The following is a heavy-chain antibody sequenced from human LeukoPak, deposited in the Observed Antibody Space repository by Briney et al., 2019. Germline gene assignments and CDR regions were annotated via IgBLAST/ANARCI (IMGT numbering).Heavy chain of an antibody. CDR1: GFTFSGYW. CDR2: IKQDGSEK. D-gene: IGHD2-15*01. J-gene: IGHJ4*02. V-gene: IGHV3-7*01. Sequence: PGGSLRLSCEASGFTFSGYWMTWVRQAPGKGLEWVANIKQDGSEKYYVDSVKGRFTISRDNAKNSVYLQMNSLRAEDTAVYYCGQGLLDYWGQGTLVTVSS. CDR3: GQGLLDY.